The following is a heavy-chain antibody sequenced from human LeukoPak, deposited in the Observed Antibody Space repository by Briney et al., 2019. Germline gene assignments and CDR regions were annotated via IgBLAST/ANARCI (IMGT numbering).Heavy chain of an antibody. CDR2: IRSKANSYAT. J-gene: IGHJ4*02. V-gene: IGHV3-73*01. Sequence: GGSLRLSCAASGFTFSGSAMHWVRQASGKGLEWVGRIRSKANSYATAYAASVKGRFTISRDDSKNTAYLQMNSLETEDTAVYYCTSIAVADKSDYWGQGTLVTVSS. D-gene: IGHD6-19*01. CDR1: GFTFSGSA. CDR3: TSIAVADKSDY.